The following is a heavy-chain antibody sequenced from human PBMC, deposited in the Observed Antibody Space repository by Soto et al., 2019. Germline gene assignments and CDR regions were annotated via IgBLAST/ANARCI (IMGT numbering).Heavy chain of an antibody. CDR2: IIPIFGTA. V-gene: IGHV1-69*13. J-gene: IGHJ6*03. CDR3: AREGYDFWSGYYFGNMSYYYMDV. Sequence: GASVKVSCKASGGTFSSYAISWVRQAPGQGLEWMGGIIPIFGTANYAQKFQGRVTITADESTSTAYMELNSLRAEDTAVYYCAREGYDFWSGYYFGNMSYYYMDVWGKGTTVTVSS. D-gene: IGHD3-3*01. CDR1: GGTFSSYA.